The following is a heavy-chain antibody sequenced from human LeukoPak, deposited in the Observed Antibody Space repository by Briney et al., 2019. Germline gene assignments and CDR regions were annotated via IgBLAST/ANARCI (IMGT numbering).Heavy chain of an antibody. Sequence: SETLSLTCTVSSGSISFYYWSWIRQPPGQGLEWIGYIYYSGSTDYNPSLKSRVTISVDTSKNQFSLKLSPVTAADTAVYYCARSLTGNFDYWGQGTLVTVSS. J-gene: IGHJ4*02. CDR2: IYYSGST. CDR3: ARSLTGNFDY. V-gene: IGHV4-59*01. D-gene: IGHD3-9*01. CDR1: SGSISFYY.